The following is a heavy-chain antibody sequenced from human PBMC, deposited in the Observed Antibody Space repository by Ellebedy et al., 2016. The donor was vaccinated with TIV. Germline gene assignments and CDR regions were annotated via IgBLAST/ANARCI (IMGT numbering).Heavy chain of an antibody. Sequence: GESLKISCAASGSTFRGSAMHWVRQASGKGLEWVGRIRSKANSYATEYTASVNGRFTISRDDSKNTAYLQLNSLETEDTAVYYCANTYYYDSSGYTIDYWGQGTLVTVTS. J-gene: IGHJ4*02. CDR2: IRSKANSYAT. CDR3: ANTYYYDSSGYTIDY. D-gene: IGHD3-22*01. V-gene: IGHV3-73*01. CDR1: GSTFRGSA.